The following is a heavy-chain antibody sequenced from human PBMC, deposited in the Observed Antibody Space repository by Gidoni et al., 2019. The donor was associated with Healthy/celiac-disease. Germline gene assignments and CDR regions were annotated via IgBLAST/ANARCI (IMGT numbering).Heavy chain of an antibody. CDR3: ARDLENYIGYFDY. Sequence: QVQLQESGPGLVKPSQTLSLTCPVSGGSISSGDYYWSWIRQPPGKGLEWIGYIYYSGSTYYNPSLKSRVTISVDTSKNQFSLKLSSVTAADTAVYYCARDLENYIGYFDYWGQGTLVTVSS. CDR2: IYYSGST. V-gene: IGHV4-30-4*01. CDR1: GGSISSGDYY. D-gene: IGHD1-7*01. J-gene: IGHJ4*02.